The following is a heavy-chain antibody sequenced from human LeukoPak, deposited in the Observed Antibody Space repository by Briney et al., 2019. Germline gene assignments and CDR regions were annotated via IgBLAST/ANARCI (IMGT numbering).Heavy chain of an antibody. J-gene: IGHJ6*03. CDR3: ARRVGRWFGERAHYYNYMDV. CDR2: INHSRST. CDR1: GGSISSYY. D-gene: IGHD3-10*01. Sequence: PSETLSLTCTVSGGSISSYYWSWIRQPPGKGLEWIGEINHSRSTKYSPSLRSRVSISVDTSKNQFSLKLSSVTAADTAVYYCARRVGRWFGERAHYYNYMDVWGKGTTVTISS. V-gene: IGHV4-34*01.